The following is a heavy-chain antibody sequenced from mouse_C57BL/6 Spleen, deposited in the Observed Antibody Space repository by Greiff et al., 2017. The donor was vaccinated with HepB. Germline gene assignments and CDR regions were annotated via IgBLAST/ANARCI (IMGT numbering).Heavy chain of an antibody. CDR3: ARSGTVEGYFDV. CDR2: IYPGSGNT. Sequence: QVQLKESGPELVKPGASVKISCKASGYSFTSYYIHWVKQRPGQGLEWIGWIYPGSGNTKYNEKFKGKATLTADTSSSTAYMQLSSLTSEDSAVYYCARSGTVEGYFDVWGTGTTVTVSS. D-gene: IGHD1-1*01. CDR1: GYSFTSYY. V-gene: IGHV1-66*01. J-gene: IGHJ1*03.